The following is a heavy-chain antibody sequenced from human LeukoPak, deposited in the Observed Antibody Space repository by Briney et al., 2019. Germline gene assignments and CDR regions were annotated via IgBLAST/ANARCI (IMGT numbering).Heavy chain of an antibody. CDR3: ASARYDFWSGYYRGIDY. V-gene: IGHV4-39*07. D-gene: IGHD3-3*01. CDR2: IYYSGST. CDR1: GGSISSSSYY. J-gene: IGHJ4*02. Sequence: SETLSLTCTVSGGSISSSSYYWGWIRQPPGKGLEWIGSIYYSGSTNYNPSLKSRVTISVDTSKNQFSLKLSSVTAADTAVYYCASARYDFWSGYYRGIDYWGQGTLVTVSS.